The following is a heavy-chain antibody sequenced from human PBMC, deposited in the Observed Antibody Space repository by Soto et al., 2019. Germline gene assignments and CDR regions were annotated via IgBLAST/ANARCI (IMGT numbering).Heavy chain of an antibody. CDR2: IIPIFGTA. J-gene: IGHJ6*02. V-gene: IGHV1-69*13. CDR3: ATSNGRVRGVIITLGHYGMDV. D-gene: IGHD3-10*01. CDR1: GGTFSSYA. Sequence: SVKVSCQASGGTFSSYAISWVRQAPGQGLELMGGIIPIFGTANYAQKFQGRVTITADESTSTAYMELSSLRSEDTAVYYCATSNGRVRGVIITLGHYGMDVWGQGTTVTVAS.